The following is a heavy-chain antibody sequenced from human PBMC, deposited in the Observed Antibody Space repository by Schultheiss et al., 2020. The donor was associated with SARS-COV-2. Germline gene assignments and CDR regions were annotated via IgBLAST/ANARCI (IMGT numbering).Heavy chain of an antibody. J-gene: IGHJ5*02. CDR1: GYTFTSYG. CDR3: ARDALAYCGGDCYSGGNWFDP. D-gene: IGHD2-21*02. Sequence: ASVKVSCKASGYTFTSYGISWVRQAPGQGLEWMGWISAYNGNTNYAQKFQGRVTMTRDTSTSTAYMELRSLRSDDTAVYYCARDALAYCGGDCYSGGNWFDPWGQGTLVTVSS. CDR2: ISAYNGNT. V-gene: IGHV1-18*04.